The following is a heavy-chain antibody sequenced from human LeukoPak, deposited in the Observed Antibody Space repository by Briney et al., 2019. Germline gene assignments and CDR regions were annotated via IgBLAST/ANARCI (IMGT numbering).Heavy chain of an antibody. D-gene: IGHD5-18*01. CDR1: VGSISTYY. CDR3: ARDHRGCSYGLFDS. J-gene: IGHJ4*02. Sequence: SETLSLTCTVSVGSISTYYWSWIRQPPGKGLECIGSIYSSGSTNYNPSLKSRVTISVDTSKNQFSLRLSSVTAADTAVYYCARDHRGCSYGLFDSWGQGTLVTVSS. V-gene: IGHV4-59*01. CDR2: IYSSGST.